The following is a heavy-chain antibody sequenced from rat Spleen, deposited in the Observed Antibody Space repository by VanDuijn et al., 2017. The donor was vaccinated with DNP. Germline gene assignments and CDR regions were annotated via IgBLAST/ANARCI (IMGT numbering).Heavy chain of an antibody. Sequence: QVQLQQSGAELAKPGSSVKISCTASGYTFTSYYLSWIKQTTGQGLEYIGYINTGSGGTNYNEKFKGKATLTVDISSSTAFMQLSSLTPDDSAVYYCARTGVYAMDAWGQGTSVTVSS. D-gene: IGHD5-1*01. V-gene: IGHV1-43*01. J-gene: IGHJ4*01. CDR2: INTGSGGT. CDR3: ARTGVYAMDA. CDR1: GYTFTSYY.